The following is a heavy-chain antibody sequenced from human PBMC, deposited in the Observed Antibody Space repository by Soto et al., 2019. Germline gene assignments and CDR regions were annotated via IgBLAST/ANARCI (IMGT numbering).Heavy chain of an antibody. V-gene: IGHV1-18*01. CDR2: ISAYNGNT. CDR3: ARGFPLWFDP. Sequence: ASVKVSCKTSGYTFTNFGLSWVRQAPGQGLEWMGWISAYNGNTNYAQKFQGRVTITRDTSASTAYMELSSLRSEDTAVYYCARGFPLWFDPWGQGTLVTVSS. D-gene: IGHD3-3*01. CDR1: GYTFTNFG. J-gene: IGHJ5*02.